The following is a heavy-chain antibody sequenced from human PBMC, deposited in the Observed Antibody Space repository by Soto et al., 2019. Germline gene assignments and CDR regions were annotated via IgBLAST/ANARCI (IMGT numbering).Heavy chain of an antibody. CDR2: IWYDGSNK. J-gene: IGHJ6*01. D-gene: IGHD2-15*01. CDR3: ARDLLQGDGDTHYYYGMDV. CDR1: GFTFSSYG. Sequence: VQLVESGGGVVQPGRSLRLSCAASGFTFSSYGMHWVRQAPGNGLEWVAVIWYDGSNKYYADSVKVRFTISRDNSKNTLYLQMNSLRAEDTAVYYCARDLLQGDGDTHYYYGMDVW. V-gene: IGHV3-33*01.